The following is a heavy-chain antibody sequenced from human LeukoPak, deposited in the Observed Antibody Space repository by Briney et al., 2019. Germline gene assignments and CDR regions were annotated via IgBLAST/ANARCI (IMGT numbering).Heavy chain of an antibody. D-gene: IGHD1-26*01. J-gene: IGHJ5*02. Sequence: SETLSLTCTVSGGSISSSSYYWGWIRQPPGKGLEWIGSIYYSGSTYYNPSLKSRVTISVDTSKNQFSLKLSSVTAADTAVYYCARPRYSGGYRGVVSWFDPWGQGTLVTVSS. CDR1: GGSISSSSYY. V-gene: IGHV4-39*01. CDR3: ARPRYSGGYRGVVSWFDP. CDR2: IYYSGST.